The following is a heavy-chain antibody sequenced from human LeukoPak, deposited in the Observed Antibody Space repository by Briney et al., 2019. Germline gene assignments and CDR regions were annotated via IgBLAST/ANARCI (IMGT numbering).Heavy chain of an antibody. D-gene: IGHD2-21*02. CDR2: INPDSGGT. J-gene: IGHJ4*02. V-gene: IGHV1-2*02. CDR1: GYTFTGYY. CDR3: ARGGLRKHIVVVTANPIDY. Sequence: ASVKVSCKASGYTFTGYYMHWVRQAPGQGLEWMGWINPDSGGTNYAQKFQGRVTMTRDTSISTAYMQLSRPSSDDTAVYYCARGGLRKHIVVVTANPIDYWGQGTLVTVSS.